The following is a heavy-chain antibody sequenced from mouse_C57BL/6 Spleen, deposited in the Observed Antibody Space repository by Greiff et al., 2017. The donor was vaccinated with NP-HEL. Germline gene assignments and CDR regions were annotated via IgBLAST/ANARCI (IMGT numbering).Heavy chain of an antibody. J-gene: IGHJ4*01. CDR1: GFTFSSYA. CDR3: TRDRDGYYAMDY. Sequence: EVKLVESGEGLVKPGGSLKLSCAASGFTFSSYAMSWVRQTPEKRLEWVAYISSGGDYIYYADNVKGRFTISRDNARNTLYLQMSSLKSEDTAMYYCTRDRDGYYAMDYWGQGTSVTVSS. CDR2: ISSGGDYI. V-gene: IGHV5-9-1*02. D-gene: IGHD2-3*01.